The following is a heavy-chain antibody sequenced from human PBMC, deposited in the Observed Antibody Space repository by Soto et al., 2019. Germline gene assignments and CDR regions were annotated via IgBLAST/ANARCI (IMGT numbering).Heavy chain of an antibody. V-gene: IGHV1-8*01. D-gene: IGHD1-1*01. J-gene: IGHJ6*03. CDR2: MNPNSGNT. Sequence: QVQLVQSGAEVKKPGASVKVSCEASGYTFTSYDINWVRQATGQGLEWMGWMNPNSGNTGYAQKFQGRVTMTRNTSISTAYMELSSLRSEDTAVYYCARTVQLERRDYYYYYMDVWGKGTTVTVSS. CDR3: ARTVQLERRDYYYYYMDV. CDR1: GYTFTSYD.